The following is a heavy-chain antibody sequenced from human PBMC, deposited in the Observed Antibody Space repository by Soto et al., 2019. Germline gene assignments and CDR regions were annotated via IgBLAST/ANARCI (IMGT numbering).Heavy chain of an antibody. V-gene: IGHV1-8*01. CDR2: MNPNSGNT. CDR1: GYTFTSYD. CDR3: ATSDWSTVADYYYGMDV. D-gene: IGHD3-3*01. Sequence: GASVKVSCKASGYTFTSYDINWVRQATGQGLEWMGWMNPNSGNTGYAQKFQGRVTMTRNTSISTAYMELSSLRSEDTAVYYCATSDWSTVADYYYGMDVWGQGTTVTVSS. J-gene: IGHJ6*02.